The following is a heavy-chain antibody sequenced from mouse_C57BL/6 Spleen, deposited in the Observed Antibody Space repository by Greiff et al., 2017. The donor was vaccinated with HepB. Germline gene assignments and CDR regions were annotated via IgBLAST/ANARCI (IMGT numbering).Heavy chain of an antibody. Sequence: EVKLVESGGGLVKPGGSLKLSCAASGFTFSDYGMHWVRQAPEKGLEWVAYISSGSSTIYYADTVKGRFTISRDNAKNTLFLQMTSLRSEDTAMYYWARRTGYYYAMDYWGQGTSVTVSS. J-gene: IGHJ4*01. D-gene: IGHD4-1*01. CDR3: ARRTGYYYAMDY. CDR2: ISSGSSTI. V-gene: IGHV5-17*01. CDR1: GFTFSDYG.